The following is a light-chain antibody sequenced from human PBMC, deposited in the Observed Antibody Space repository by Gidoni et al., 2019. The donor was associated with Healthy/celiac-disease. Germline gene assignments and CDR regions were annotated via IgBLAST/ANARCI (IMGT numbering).Light chain of an antibody. Sequence: EFVFTQSPATLSVSPGERATLSCRASQSVSSYIAVYQQKPGQAPRLLIYYTSNRATDIPARFSGSVSETDFTLTIRSRESEYFAVYYCQQRSNWPRTFGQXTKVEIK. CDR3: QQRSNWPRT. V-gene: IGKV3-11*01. CDR2: YTS. CDR1: QSVSSY. J-gene: IGKJ1*01.